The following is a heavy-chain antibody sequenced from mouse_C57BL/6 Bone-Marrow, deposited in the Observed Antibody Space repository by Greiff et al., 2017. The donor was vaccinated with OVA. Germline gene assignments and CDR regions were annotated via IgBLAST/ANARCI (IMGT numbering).Heavy chain of an antibody. Sequence: QVQLKQSGAELARPGASVKLSCKASGYTFTSYGISWVKQRTGQGLEWIGEIYPRSGNTYYNEKFKGKATLTADKSSSPAYMELRSLTSEDSAVYFCAREDYYGSSWFAYWGQGTLVTVSA. CDR1: GYTFTSYG. CDR3: AREDYYGSSWFAY. J-gene: IGHJ3*01. D-gene: IGHD1-1*01. CDR2: IYPRSGNT. V-gene: IGHV1-81*01.